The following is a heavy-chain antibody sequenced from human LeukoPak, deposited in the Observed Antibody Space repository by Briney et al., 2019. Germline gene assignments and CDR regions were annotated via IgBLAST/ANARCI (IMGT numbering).Heavy chain of an antibody. J-gene: IGHJ4*02. CDR3: ARVGSSTGVLDY. CDR1: GGSISSYY. D-gene: IGHD3-10*01. V-gene: IGHV4-59*01. Sequence: PSETLSLTCTVSGGSISSYYWSWIRQPPGKGLEWIGYIYYSRSTNYNPSLKSRVTISVDTSKNQFSLKLSSVTAADTAVYYCARVGSSTGVLDYWGQGTLVTVSS. CDR2: IYYSRST.